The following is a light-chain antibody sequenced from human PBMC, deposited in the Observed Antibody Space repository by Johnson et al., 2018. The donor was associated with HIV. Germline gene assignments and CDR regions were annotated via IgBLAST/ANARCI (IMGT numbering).Light chain of an antibody. CDR3: GTWESNLSAGDV. V-gene: IGLV1-51*02. CDR2: ENN. CDR1: SSNIGNNY. J-gene: IGLJ1*01. Sequence: HSVLTQPPSVSAAPGQKVTISCSGSSSNIGNNYVSWYQLLPGTAPKLLIYENNKRPSGIPDRFSGSKSGTSATLGINGLQTGDEADYYGGTWESNLSAGDVFGTGTKVTVL.